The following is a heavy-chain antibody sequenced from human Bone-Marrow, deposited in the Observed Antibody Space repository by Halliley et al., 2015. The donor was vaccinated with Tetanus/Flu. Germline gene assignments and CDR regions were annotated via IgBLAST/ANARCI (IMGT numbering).Heavy chain of an antibody. CDR1: GYSISGGYY. Sequence: TLSLTCAVSGYSISGGYYWGWIRQPPGKGLEWIGNIHYTGNTEHNPSLKSRVTISVDTSKNQFSLNLNSVTAADTAVYYCARGAGWTPEDWGQGTLVTVSS. D-gene: IGHD3-3*01. J-gene: IGHJ4*02. CDR2: IHYTGNT. CDR3: ARGAGWTPED. V-gene: IGHV4-38-2*01.